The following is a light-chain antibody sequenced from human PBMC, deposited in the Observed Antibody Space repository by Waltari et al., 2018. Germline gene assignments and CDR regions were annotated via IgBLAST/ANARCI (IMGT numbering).Light chain of an antibody. CDR3: YSSDSTGLRV. CDR1: ELPRKY. J-gene: IGLJ1*01. V-gene: IGLV3-10*01. CDR2: EDT. Sequence: SYELTQTPSVSVSPGQTARITCSGHELPRKYAYWFQQKSGQAPRLVIDEDTKRPSGIPDRFSGSSSGTVATLIIAGAQVDDEADYYCYSSDSTGLRVFGGGTSVVVL.